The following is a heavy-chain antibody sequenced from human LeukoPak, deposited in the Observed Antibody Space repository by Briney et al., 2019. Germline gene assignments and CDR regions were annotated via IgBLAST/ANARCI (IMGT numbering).Heavy chain of an antibody. CDR1: GYTFTSYD. V-gene: IGHV1-2*02. D-gene: IGHD6-19*01. CDR2: INPNSGGT. CDR3: ATSSGWKSNIDY. J-gene: IGHJ4*02. Sequence: GASVKVSCKASGYTFTSYDINWVRQATGQGLEWMGWINPNSGGTNYAQKFQGRVTMTRDTSISTAYMELSRLRSDDTAVFYCATSSGWKSNIDYWGQGTLVTVSS.